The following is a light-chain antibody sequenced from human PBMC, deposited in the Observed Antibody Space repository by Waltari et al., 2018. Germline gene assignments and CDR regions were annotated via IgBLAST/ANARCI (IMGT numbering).Light chain of an antibody. J-gene: IGLJ1*01. Sequence: QSALTQPASVSGSPGQSITISFPGSSTHVRPSHLVSWYHQHPGKVPKPILYDVGNRPSGISHRFSASKSGNTASLTISGLQEEDEGEYYCSSYTTSTTLLFGTGTRLTVL. CDR1: STHVRPSHL. V-gene: IGLV2-14*01. CDR2: DVG. CDR3: SSYTTSTTLL.